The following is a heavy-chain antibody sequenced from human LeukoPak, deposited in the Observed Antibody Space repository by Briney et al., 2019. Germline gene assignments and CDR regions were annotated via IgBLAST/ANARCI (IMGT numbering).Heavy chain of an antibody. CDR2: INHSGST. Sequence: SETLSLTCAVYGGSFSGYYWSWIRQPPGKGLEWIGEINHSGSTSYNPSLKSRVTISVDTSKNQFSLKLSSVTAADTAVYYCARGLVGATIDYWGQGTLVTVSS. J-gene: IGHJ4*02. D-gene: IGHD1-26*01. V-gene: IGHV4-34*01. CDR1: GGSFSGYY. CDR3: ARGLVGATIDY.